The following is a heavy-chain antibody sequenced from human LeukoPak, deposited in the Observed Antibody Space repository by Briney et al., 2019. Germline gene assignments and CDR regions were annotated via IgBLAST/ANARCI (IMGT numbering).Heavy chain of an antibody. D-gene: IGHD3-9*01. CDR3: ARVGSYYDILTGYYWFDP. CDR2: IYYSGST. V-gene: IGHV4-39*01. Sequence: SETLSLTCTVSGGSISSSSYYWGWIRQPPGKGLEWIGSIYYSGSTYYNPSLKSRVTISVDTSKNQFSLKLSSVTAADTAVYYCARVGSYYDILTGYYWFDPWGQGTLVTVSS. CDR1: GGSISSSSYY. J-gene: IGHJ5*02.